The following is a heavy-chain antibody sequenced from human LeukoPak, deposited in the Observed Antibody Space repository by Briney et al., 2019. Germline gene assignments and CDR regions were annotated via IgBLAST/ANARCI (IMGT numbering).Heavy chain of an antibody. J-gene: IGHJ4*02. Sequence: GGSLRLSCAASGFTFRSYWMHWVRHIPGKGLVWVSLINSDGATSHADSVKGRFTISRDNAENTLYLQMNSLRAEDTAVYYCARSAADAFDYWGQGTLVTVSS. V-gene: IGHV3-74*01. CDR1: GFTFRSYW. CDR2: INSDGAT. CDR3: ARSAADAFDY.